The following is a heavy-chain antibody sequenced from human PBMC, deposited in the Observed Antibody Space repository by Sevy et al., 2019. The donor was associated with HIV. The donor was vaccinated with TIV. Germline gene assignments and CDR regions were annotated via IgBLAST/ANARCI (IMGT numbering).Heavy chain of an antibody. J-gene: IGHJ3*02. V-gene: IGHV3-21*01. CDR2: ISSSSSYI. D-gene: IGHD3-10*02. CDR1: GFTFSSYS. Sequence: GGCLRLSCAASGFTFSSYSMNWVRQAPGKGLEWVSSISSSSSYIYYADSVKGRFTISIDIAKNSPYLQMNSLRAEDTAVYYCARDVHYYDRHDAFDIWGQGTMVTVSS. CDR3: ARDVHYYDRHDAFDI.